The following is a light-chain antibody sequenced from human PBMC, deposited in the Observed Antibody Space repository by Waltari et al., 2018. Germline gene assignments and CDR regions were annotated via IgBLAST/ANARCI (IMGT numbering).Light chain of an antibody. J-gene: IGLJ2*01. CDR3: AAWDDSLSGHVV. Sequence: QSVLTQPPSASGTPGQRVTISCSGSSSNIGSNYVYWYQQRPGPAPKPLIYRKNQRPSGVPDRCSGSKSGTSASLASSGLRSEDEADYYCAAWDDSLSGHVVFGGGTKLTVL. V-gene: IGLV1-47*01. CDR2: RKN. CDR1: SSNIGSNY.